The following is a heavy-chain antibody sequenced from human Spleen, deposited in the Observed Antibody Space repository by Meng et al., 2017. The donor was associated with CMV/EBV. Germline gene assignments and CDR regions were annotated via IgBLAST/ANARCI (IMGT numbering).Heavy chain of an antibody. V-gene: IGHV4-34*01. Sequence: GPLQEGVAGLLKPSETLSLTCAVYGGSFSGYYWSWIRQPPGKGLEWIGEINHSGSTNYNPSLKSRVTISVDTSKNQFSLKLSSVTAADTAVYYCAIYRYSGSYDYFDYWGQGTLVTVSS. J-gene: IGHJ4*02. CDR1: GGSFSGYY. CDR2: INHSGST. CDR3: AIYRYSGSYDYFDY. D-gene: IGHD1-26*01.